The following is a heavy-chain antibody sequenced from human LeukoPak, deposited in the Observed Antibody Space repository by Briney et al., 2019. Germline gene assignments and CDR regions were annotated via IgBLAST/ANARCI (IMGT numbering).Heavy chain of an antibody. CDR1: GYTFTGYY. CDR3: ALNRRGIAAAGTDGEYYFDY. D-gene: IGHD6-13*01. V-gene: IGHV1-2*04. CDR2: INPNSGGT. J-gene: IGHJ4*02. Sequence: ASVKVSCKASGYTFTGYYMHWVRQAPGQWLEWMGWINPNSGGTNYAQKFQGWVTMTRDTSISTAYMELSRLRSDDTAVYYCALNRRGIAAAGTDGEYYFDYWGQGTLVTVSS.